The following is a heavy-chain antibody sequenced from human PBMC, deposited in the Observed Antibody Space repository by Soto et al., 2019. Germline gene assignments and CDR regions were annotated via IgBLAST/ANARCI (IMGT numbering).Heavy chain of an antibody. J-gene: IGHJ4*02. CDR3: ATRMTTAPY. Sequence: EARLVQSGGGLVQPGGSLRLSCAASLFIVSDNYMSWVRQAPGKGLEWVSLIYSGGGTDYAESVKGRFTISRDNSKNTLYLQMNSLKAGDTGIYYCATRMTTAPYWGQGTVVTVSS. V-gene: IGHV3-66*01. CDR2: IYSGGGT. D-gene: IGHD4-17*01. CDR1: LFIVSDNY.